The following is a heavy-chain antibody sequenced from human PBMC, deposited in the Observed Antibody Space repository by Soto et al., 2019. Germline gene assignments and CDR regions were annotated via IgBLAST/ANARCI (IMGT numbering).Heavy chain of an antibody. Sequence: ETLSLTCAVYGGSFSGYYWSWIRQPPGKGLEWIGEINHSGSTNYNPSLKSRVTISVDTSKNQFSLKLSSVTAADTAVYYCARPRIVVVPAAIPAYMDVWGKGPRSPSP. D-gene: IGHD2-2*01. CDR1: GGSFSGYY. V-gene: IGHV4-34*01. CDR3: ARPRIVVVPAAIPAYMDV. CDR2: INHSGST. J-gene: IGHJ6*03.